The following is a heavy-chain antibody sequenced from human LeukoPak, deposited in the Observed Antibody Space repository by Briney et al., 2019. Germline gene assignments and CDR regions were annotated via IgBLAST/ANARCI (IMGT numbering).Heavy chain of an antibody. Sequence: ASVKVSCKASGGTFSSYAISWVRQAPGQGLEWMGRIIPILGIANYAQKFQGRVTITADKSTSTAYMELSSLRSEDTAVYYCARDGRYCSGGSCYSSGNRFDPWGQGTLVTVSS. CDR2: IIPILGIA. V-gene: IGHV1-69*04. CDR3: ARDGRYCSGGSCYSSGNRFDP. D-gene: IGHD2-15*01. J-gene: IGHJ5*02. CDR1: GGTFSSYA.